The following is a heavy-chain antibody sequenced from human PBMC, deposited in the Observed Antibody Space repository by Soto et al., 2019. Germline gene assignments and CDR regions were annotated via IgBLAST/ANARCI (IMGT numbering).Heavy chain of an antibody. CDR3: AKDHRMGFGELFCYFDY. CDR2: ISYDGSNK. D-gene: IGHD3-10*01. CDR1: GFTFSSYG. Sequence: GGSLRLSCAASGFTFSSYGMHWVRQAPGKGLEWVAVISYDGSNKYYADSVKGRFTISRDNSKNTLYLQMNSLRAEDTAVYYCAKDHRMGFGELFCYFDYWGQGTLVTVSS. V-gene: IGHV3-30*18. J-gene: IGHJ4*02.